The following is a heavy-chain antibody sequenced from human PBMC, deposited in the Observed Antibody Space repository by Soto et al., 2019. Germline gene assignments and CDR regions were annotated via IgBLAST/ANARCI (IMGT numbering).Heavy chain of an antibody. Sequence: QITLKESGPTRVKPTQTLTLTCTFSGFSFSRSGVGVGWIRQPPGKALEWLALIYWNDDKRYSPSLKSRLTITKDTSKNQVVLTMTNMDPVDTATYYCARLTRNYDFLTGYYSGPPDYWGQGTLVTVSS. J-gene: IGHJ4*02. CDR1: GFSFSRSGVG. V-gene: IGHV2-5*01. CDR3: ARLTRNYDFLTGYYSGPPDY. D-gene: IGHD3-9*01. CDR2: IYWNDDK.